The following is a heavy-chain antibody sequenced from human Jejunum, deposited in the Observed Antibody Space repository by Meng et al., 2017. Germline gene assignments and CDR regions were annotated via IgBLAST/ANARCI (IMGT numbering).Heavy chain of an antibody. V-gene: IGHV3-74*01. CDR2: INGDETGI. CDR3: AKDRKPDGLWPFDY. CDR1: GLTFSMYW. Sequence: GGSLRLSCAASGLTFSMYWLYWVRQPPGKGLVWVSRINGDETGIGYADSVKGRFPISRDNSRRTLYLQMNSLRAEDTAIYYCAKDRKPDGLWPFDYWGPGT. J-gene: IGHJ4*02. D-gene: IGHD4-17*01.